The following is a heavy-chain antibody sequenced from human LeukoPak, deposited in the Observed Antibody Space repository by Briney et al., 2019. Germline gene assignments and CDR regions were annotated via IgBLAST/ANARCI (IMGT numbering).Heavy chain of an antibody. D-gene: IGHD3-22*01. CDR3: ASPVDYDSSGYYY. Sequence: GGSLRLSCAASGFTFDDYAMSWVRQAPGKGLEWVSAISGSGGSTYYADSVKGRFTISRDNSKNTLYLQMNSLRAEDTAVYYCASPVDYDSSGYYYWGQGTLVTVSS. V-gene: IGHV3-23*01. CDR1: GFTFDDYA. J-gene: IGHJ4*02. CDR2: ISGSGGST.